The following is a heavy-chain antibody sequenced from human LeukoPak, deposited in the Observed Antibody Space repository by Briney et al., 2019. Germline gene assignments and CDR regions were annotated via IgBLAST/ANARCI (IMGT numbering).Heavy chain of an antibody. CDR2: MSFDGSI. V-gene: IGHV3-30*03. D-gene: IGHD3-22*01. Sequence: PGGSLRLSCAAPGVTFTTSIFHWVRQAPGKGLEWVAGMSFDGSIYYADSVKGRFTISRDNSGNTVYLHVTSLRPEDTAVYYCAREGHTSGYCGAFDIWGQGTTVTISS. CDR1: GVTFTTSI. J-gene: IGHJ3*02. CDR3: AREGHTSGYCGAFDI.